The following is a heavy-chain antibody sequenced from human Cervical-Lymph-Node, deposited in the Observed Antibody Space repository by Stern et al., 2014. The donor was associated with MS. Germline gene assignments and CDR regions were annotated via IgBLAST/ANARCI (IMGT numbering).Heavy chain of an antibody. CDR2: IILIFGTS. CDR1: GGTLSNYA. D-gene: IGHD1-14*01. Sequence: QDQLVQSGPEVRKPGSSVKVSCQASGGTLSNYAISWVRQAPGQGLEWMGGIILIFGTSNYAQKFQDRVRITADEYTSTAYMEMYSVRYEDTAVYYCARDTGTSSGKSFDFWGQGTLVTVSS. J-gene: IGHJ4*02. V-gene: IGHV1-69*12. CDR3: ARDTGTSSGKSFDF.